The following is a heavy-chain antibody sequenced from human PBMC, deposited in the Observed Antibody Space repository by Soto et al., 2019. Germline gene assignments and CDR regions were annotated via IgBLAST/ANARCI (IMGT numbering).Heavy chain of an antibody. CDR2: IYTSGST. CDR3: ARGYYDSSGYLFDY. D-gene: IGHD3-22*01. J-gene: IGHJ4*02. V-gene: IGHV4-4*07. CDR1: GGSISSYY. Sequence: QVQLQESGPGLVKPSETLSLTCTVSGGSISSYYWSWVRRPAGKGLEWIGRIYTSGSTNYNPSLKSRVTMSVDTSKNQFSLKLSSVTAADTAVYYCARGYYDSSGYLFDYWGQGTLATVSS.